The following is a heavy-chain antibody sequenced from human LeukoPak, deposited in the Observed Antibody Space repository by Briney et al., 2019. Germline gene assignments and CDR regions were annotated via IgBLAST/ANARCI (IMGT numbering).Heavy chain of an antibody. CDR3: AKDWSPASGRGGYFDY. CDR2: IRYDGSNK. J-gene: IGHJ4*02. Sequence: GGSLRPSCAASGFIFSSYGMHWVRQAPGKGLEWVAFIRYDGSNKYYADSVKGRFTISRDNSKNTLYLQMNSLRAEDTAVYYCAKDWSPASGRGGYFDYWGQGTLVTVSS. V-gene: IGHV3-30*02. CDR1: GFIFSSYG. D-gene: IGHD6-13*01.